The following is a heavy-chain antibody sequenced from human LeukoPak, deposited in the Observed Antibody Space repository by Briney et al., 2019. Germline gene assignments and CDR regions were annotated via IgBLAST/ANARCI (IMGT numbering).Heavy chain of an antibody. D-gene: IGHD5-24*01. J-gene: IGHJ4*02. Sequence: GRSLRLSCAASGFTFSSYEMNWVRQPPGKGLEWVSYISSSGSTIYYADSVKGRFTISRDNAKNSLYLQMNSLRAEDTAVYYCAVATIKDYFDYWGQGTLVTVSS. CDR2: ISSSGSTI. V-gene: IGHV3-48*03. CDR1: GFTFSSYE. CDR3: AVATIKDYFDY.